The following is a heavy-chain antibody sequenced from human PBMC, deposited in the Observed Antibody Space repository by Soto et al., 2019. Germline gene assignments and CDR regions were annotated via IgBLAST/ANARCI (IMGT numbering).Heavy chain of an antibody. V-gene: IGHV3-23*01. CDR3: AKDRDVAVTGTTKYYGMDV. CDR2: ISGSGDST. D-gene: IGHD4-4*01. J-gene: IGHJ6*02. CDR1: GFTFSSYA. Sequence: EVQLLESGGGLVQPGGSLRLSCAASGFTFSSYAMSWVRQAPGKGLEWVLVISGSGDSTYYADSVRGRFTISRDNSKNTLYLQMTSLRAENTAVYYWAKDRDVAVTGTTKYYGMDVWCQGTTVTVSS.